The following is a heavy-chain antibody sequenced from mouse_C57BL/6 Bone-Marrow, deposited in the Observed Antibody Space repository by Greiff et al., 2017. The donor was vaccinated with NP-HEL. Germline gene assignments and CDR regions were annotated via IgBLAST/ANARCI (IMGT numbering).Heavy chain of an antibody. J-gene: IGHJ2*01. Sequence: QVQLQQPGAELVRPGTSVKLSCKASGYTFTSYWMHWVKQRPGQGLEWIGVIDPSDSYTNYNQKFKGKATLTVDTSSSTAYMQLSSLTSEDSAVYYWARYGYYDCRGQGTTLTVSS. CDR1: GYTFTSYW. D-gene: IGHD2-3*01. V-gene: IGHV1-59*01. CDR2: IDPSDSYT. CDR3: ARYGYYDC.